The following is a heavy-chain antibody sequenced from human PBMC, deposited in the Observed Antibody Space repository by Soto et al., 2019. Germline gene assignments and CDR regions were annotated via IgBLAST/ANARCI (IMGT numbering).Heavy chain of an antibody. CDR3: AKEGSSRGGAFDI. CDR1: GFTFSSYA. D-gene: IGHD6-13*01. V-gene: IGHV3-23*01. CDR2: ISGSGGST. J-gene: IGHJ3*02. Sequence: EVPLLESGGGLVQPGGSLRLSCAASGFTFSSYAMNWVRQAPGKGLEWVSAISGSGGSTYYADSVKGRFTISRDNSKNTLYLQMNSLRAEDTAVYYCAKEGSSRGGAFDIWGQGTMVTVSS.